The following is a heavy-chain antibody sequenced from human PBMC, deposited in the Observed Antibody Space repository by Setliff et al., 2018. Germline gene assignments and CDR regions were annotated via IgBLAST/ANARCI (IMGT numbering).Heavy chain of an antibody. J-gene: IGHJ5*02. CDR1: GYTFAKYG. Sequence: ASVKVSCKAFGYTFAKYGTSWVRQAPGQGLEWMGWMNPKSGNTGYAQKFQGRVTMTRSTSISTAYMELSSLRSEDTAVYYCARRGGWVVVTATNWFDPWGQGTLVTVSS. CDR3: ARRGGWVVVTATNWFDP. D-gene: IGHD2-21*02. CDR2: MNPKSGNT. V-gene: IGHV1-8*01.